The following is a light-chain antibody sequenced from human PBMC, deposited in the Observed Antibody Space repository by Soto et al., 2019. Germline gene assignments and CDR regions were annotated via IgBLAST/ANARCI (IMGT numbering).Light chain of an antibody. Sequence: QSVLTQPPSASGSPGQSVAISCTVTSSDVGGYNYVSWYQQHPGKAPKLMIYEVNKRPSGVPDRFSGSKSGNTASLTVSGLQAEDEADYYCSSYAGSGNVFGTGTKVTVL. CDR1: SSDVGGYNY. CDR2: EVN. CDR3: SSYAGSGNV. J-gene: IGLJ1*01. V-gene: IGLV2-8*01.